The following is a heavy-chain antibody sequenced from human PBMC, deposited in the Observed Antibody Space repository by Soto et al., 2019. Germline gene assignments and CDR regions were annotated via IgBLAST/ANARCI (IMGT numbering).Heavy chain of an antibody. V-gene: IGHV1-18*01. Sequence: QVQLVQSGAEVKKPGASVKVSCKASGYTFTNSGISWVRQAPGQGLEWMGWISGYNGNTNYAQKFHGRVTMTTDTSTSTAYMDLRSLRSDDTAVYYCAREASHYFDYWGQGTLVTVSS. CDR2: ISGYNGNT. CDR1: GYTFTNSG. J-gene: IGHJ4*02. CDR3: AREASHYFDY.